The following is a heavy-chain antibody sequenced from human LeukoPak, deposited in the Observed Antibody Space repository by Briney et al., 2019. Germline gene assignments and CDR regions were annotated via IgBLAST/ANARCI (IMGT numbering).Heavy chain of an antibody. D-gene: IGHD3-22*01. V-gene: IGHV4-31*03. J-gene: IGHJ1*01. CDR2: IYYSGST. CDR3: ASQANYYDSSGYFIH. CDR1: CGPITSGGSY. Sequence: SQTLSLTCTVSCGPITSGGSYWSWIRQHPGEGLEWIGYIYYSGSTYYNPSLKSRVTISVDTFKKQFSLKLNSVTAADTAVYFCASQANYYDSSGYFIHWGQGILVTVSS.